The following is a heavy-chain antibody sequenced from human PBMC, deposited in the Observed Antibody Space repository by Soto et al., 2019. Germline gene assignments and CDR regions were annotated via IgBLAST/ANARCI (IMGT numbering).Heavy chain of an antibody. V-gene: IGHV4-59*01. CDR2: IYSSGST. CDR1: GGSIRSYY. D-gene: IGHD6-25*01. CDR3: ARGAAAFDI. Sequence: PSETLSLTCTVSGGSIRSYYWSWIRQPPGKGLEWSGYIYSSGSTNYNPSLKSRVTISVNTSKSHFSLKLSSVTAADTAVYYCARGAAAFDIWGRGTMVTVSS. J-gene: IGHJ3*02.